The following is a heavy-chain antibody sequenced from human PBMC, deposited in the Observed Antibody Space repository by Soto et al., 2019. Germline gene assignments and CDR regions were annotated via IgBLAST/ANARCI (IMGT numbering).Heavy chain of an antibody. D-gene: IGHD2-8*01. V-gene: IGHV4-59*01. Sequence: SETLSLTCTVSGGSISSYYWSWIRQPPGKGLEWIGYIYYSGSTNYNPSLKSRVTISVDTSKNQFSLKLGSVTAADTAMYYCARDYCTNGVCYSDYWGQGTLVTVSS. CDR2: IYYSGST. J-gene: IGHJ4*02. CDR3: ARDYCTNGVCYSDY. CDR1: GGSISSYY.